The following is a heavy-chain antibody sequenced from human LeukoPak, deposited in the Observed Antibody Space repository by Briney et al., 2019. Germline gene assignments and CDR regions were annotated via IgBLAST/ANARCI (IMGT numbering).Heavy chain of an antibody. V-gene: IGHV1-69*01. CDR3: ARDRTPSCSSTSCYESESRYNWFDP. CDR1: GGTFSSYA. CDR2: IIPIFGTA. Sequence: GSSVKVSCKASGGTFSSYAISWVRQAPGQGLEWMGGIIPIFGTANYAQKFQGRVTITADESTSTAYMELSSLRSEDTAVYYCARDRTPSCSSTSCYESESRYNWFDPWGQGTLVTVSS. J-gene: IGHJ5*02. D-gene: IGHD2-2*01.